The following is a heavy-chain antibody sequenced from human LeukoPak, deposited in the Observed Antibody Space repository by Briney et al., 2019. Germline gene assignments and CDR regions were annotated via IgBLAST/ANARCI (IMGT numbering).Heavy chain of an antibody. D-gene: IGHD5-18*01. CDR1: GGSFSGFY. Sequence: SETLSLTCAVYGGSFSGFYWSWIRQPPGKGLEWIGDINHSGGTNYIPSLKSRVTISVDTSKIQFSLKLTSVTAADTAVYYCARTTEGGYTYGYFYYYYMDVWGKGTTVTISS. J-gene: IGHJ6*03. CDR3: ARTTEGGYTYGYFYYYYMDV. CDR2: INHSGGT. V-gene: IGHV4-34*01.